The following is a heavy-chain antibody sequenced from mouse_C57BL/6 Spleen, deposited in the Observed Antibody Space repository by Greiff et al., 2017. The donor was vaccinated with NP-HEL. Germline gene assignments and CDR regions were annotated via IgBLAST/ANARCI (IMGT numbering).Heavy chain of an antibody. CDR2: IHPNSGST. CDR1: GYTFTSYW. V-gene: IGHV1-64*01. Sequence: QVQLQQPGAELVKPGASVKLSCKASGYTFTSYWMHWVKQRPGQGLEWIGMIHPNSGSTNYNEKFKSKATLTVDKSSSTAYMQLSSLTSEDSAVYYCVRWGDYGSSYFDYWGQGTTLTVSS. J-gene: IGHJ2*01. CDR3: VRWGDYGSSYFDY. D-gene: IGHD1-1*01.